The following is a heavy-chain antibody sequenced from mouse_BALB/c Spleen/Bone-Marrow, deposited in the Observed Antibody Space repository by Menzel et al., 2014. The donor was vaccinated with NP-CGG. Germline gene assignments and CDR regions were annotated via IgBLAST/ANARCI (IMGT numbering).Heavy chain of an antibody. CDR2: IYPGNVNT. CDR1: GYTFTSYY. CDR3: ARFYYGSSYAMDY. Sequence: QVQLQQSGPELMKPGASVRISCKASGYTFTSYYIHWVKQRPGQGLEWIGWIYPGNVNTKYNEKFKGKATLTADKSSSTAYMQLSSLTSEDSAVYFCARFYYGSSYAMDYWGQGTSVTVSS. V-gene: IGHV1S56*01. D-gene: IGHD1-1*01. J-gene: IGHJ4*01.